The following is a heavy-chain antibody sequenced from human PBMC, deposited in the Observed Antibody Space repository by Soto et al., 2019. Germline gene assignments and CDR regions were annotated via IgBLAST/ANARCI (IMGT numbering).Heavy chain of an antibody. J-gene: IGHJ4*02. V-gene: IGHV3-7*01. D-gene: IGHD2-15*01. CDR2: IKQDGSEK. Sequence: GGSLRLSCAASGFTFSSYWMSWVRQAPGKGLEWVANIKQDGSEKYYVDSVKGRFTISRDNAKNSLYLQMNSLRAEDTAVYYCAREDIVVVVASELYYFDYWGQGTLVTVSS. CDR1: GFTFSSYW. CDR3: AREDIVVVVASELYYFDY.